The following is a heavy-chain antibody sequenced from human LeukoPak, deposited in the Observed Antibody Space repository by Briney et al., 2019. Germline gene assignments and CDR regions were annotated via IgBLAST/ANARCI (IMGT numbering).Heavy chain of an antibody. CDR1: GGTFSSYA. V-gene: IGHV1-69*04. CDR3: ARAEYYDSSGYYYGYFQH. CDR2: IIPILGIA. Sequence: SVKVSCKASGGTFSSYAISWVRQAPGQGLEWMGRIIPILGIANYAQKFQGRVTITADKSTSTAYMELSSLRSEDTAVYYCARAEYYDSSGYYYGYFQHWGQGTLVTVSS. J-gene: IGHJ1*01. D-gene: IGHD3-22*01.